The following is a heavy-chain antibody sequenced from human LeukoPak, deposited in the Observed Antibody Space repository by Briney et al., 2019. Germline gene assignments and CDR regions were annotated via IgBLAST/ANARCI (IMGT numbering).Heavy chain of an antibody. CDR3: AKARYYHYVMDV. CDR1: GFTFDEFA. CDR2: ISGDGGTT. V-gene: IGHV3-43*02. Sequence: GWSQRLSCATSGFTFDEFAMNWDRRAPGKGVEWGSLISGDGGTTFYADSVKGRFTISRDNSKNSLYLQMNSLRAEDTALYYCAKARYYHYVMDVWGQGTTVIVSS. J-gene: IGHJ6*02.